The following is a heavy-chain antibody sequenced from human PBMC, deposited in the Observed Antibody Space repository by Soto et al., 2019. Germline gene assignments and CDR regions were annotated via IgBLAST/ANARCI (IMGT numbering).Heavy chain of an antibody. CDR2: ISVSGGGSS. CDR1: GFTFSSFA. Sequence: GGSLRLSCVASGFTFSSFAMSWVRQAPGKGLEWVSAISVSGGGSSYYADSVRGRFTISRDNSKNTLYLQMNSLRAEDTAVYYCAKVSTVSTSTPIDYWGQGTLVTVSS. J-gene: IGHJ4*02. V-gene: IGHV3-23*01. D-gene: IGHD4-17*01. CDR3: AKVSTVSTSTPIDY.